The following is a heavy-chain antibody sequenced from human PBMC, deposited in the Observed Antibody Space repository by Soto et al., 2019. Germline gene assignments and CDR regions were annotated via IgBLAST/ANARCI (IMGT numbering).Heavy chain of an antibody. Sequence: QVPLVESGGGVVQPGRSLRLSCAASGFTFSSYGMHWVRQAPGKGLEWVAVISYDGSNKYYADSVKGRFTNSRDDSKNTLYLQMNSLRAEDTAVYYCAKDGASYYYYGMDVWGQGTTVTVSS. CDR3: AKDGASYYYYGMDV. D-gene: IGHD3-10*01. CDR1: GFTFSSYG. CDR2: ISYDGSNK. J-gene: IGHJ6*02. V-gene: IGHV3-30*18.